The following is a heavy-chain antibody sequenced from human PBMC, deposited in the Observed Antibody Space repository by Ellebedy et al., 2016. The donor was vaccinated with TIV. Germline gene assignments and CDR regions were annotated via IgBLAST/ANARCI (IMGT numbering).Heavy chain of an antibody. CDR2: LNQDETVK. CDR1: GFRFSSYW. J-gene: IGHJ3*02. CDR3: ARDPGSSAFDI. Sequence: GGSLRLSXAASGFRFSSYWMTWVRQAPGKGLEFVANLNQDETVKNYVDSVKGRFTISRDNAKNSVYLQMNSLRAEDTAVYYCARDPGSSAFDIWGQGTMVTVSS. V-gene: IGHV3-7*04. D-gene: IGHD3-10*01.